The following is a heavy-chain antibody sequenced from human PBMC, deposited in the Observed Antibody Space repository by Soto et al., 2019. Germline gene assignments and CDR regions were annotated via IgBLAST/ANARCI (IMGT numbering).Heavy chain of an antibody. CDR1: GFTFSSYA. Sequence: DVQLLESGGGLVQPGGSLRLSCAASGFTFSSYAMNWVRQAPGKGLEWVSAISGSGGSTYYADSVKGRFTISRDNSRNTLYLQMSSLRSEETAVYYCANDRAAAGSYGMDVWGQGTTVTVSS. V-gene: IGHV3-23*01. CDR3: ANDRAAAGSYGMDV. J-gene: IGHJ6*02. D-gene: IGHD6-13*01. CDR2: ISGSGGST.